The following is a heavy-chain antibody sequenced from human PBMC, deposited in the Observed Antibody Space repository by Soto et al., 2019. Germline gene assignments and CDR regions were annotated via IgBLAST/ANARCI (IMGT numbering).Heavy chain of an antibody. Sequence: QVQLVESGGGVVQPGMSLRLSCAASGFTFSSYGMHWVRQAPGKGLEWVAVIWYDGSNKYYAESVKGRFTISRDNSKNTLYLQMNSLRAEDTAVYYCAREDYGSGSFDYWGQGTLVTVSS. CDR3: AREDYGSGSFDY. D-gene: IGHD3-10*01. V-gene: IGHV3-33*01. CDR1: GFTFSSYG. J-gene: IGHJ4*02. CDR2: IWYDGSNK.